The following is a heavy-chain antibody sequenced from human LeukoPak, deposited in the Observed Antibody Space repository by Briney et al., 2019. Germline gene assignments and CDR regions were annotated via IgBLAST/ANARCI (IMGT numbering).Heavy chain of an antibody. V-gene: IGHV3-53*01. CDR1: GFTVNSINSNY. CDR3: ARDNPDNSYEY. J-gene: IGHJ4*02. CDR2: IYSHGVI. D-gene: IGHD1-14*01. Sequence: GSLTLSCAASGFTVNSINSNYVSWVRQAPGKGLEWVSLIYSHGVIHYADSVRGRFTISRDISKKTVYLEMNNLSAEDTAVYYCARDNPDNSYEYWGQGTLVTVSA.